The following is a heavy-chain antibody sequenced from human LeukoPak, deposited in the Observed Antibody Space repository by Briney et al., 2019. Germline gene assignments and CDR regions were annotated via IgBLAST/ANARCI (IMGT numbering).Heavy chain of an antibody. D-gene: IGHD5-18*01. V-gene: IGHV3-23*01. CDR3: AKDRLDTAMGAGMDV. J-gene: IGHJ6*02. CDR1: GFTFSSYA. Sequence: PGGSLRLSCAASGFTFSSYAMSCVRQAPGKGLEWVSAISGSGGSTYYADSVKGRFTISRDNSKNTLYLQMNSLRAEDTAVYYCAKDRLDTAMGAGMDVWGQGTTVTVSS. CDR2: ISGSGGST.